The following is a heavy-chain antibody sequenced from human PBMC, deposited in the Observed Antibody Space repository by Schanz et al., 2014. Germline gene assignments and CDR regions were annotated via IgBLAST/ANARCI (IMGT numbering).Heavy chain of an antibody. CDR3: ARDGVDAAAGGNY. CDR2: INPSGGST. J-gene: IGHJ4*02. D-gene: IGHD6-13*01. V-gene: IGHV1-46*03. CDR1: GYTFTSDS. Sequence: QVQLVQSGAEVKKPGASVKVSCKASGYTFTSDSMHWVRQAPGQGLEWMGMINPSGGSTRYGQKLQGRITMTRDTSTSTVYMEVSSLRSEDTAVYYCARDGVDAAAGGNYWGQGTLVTVSS.